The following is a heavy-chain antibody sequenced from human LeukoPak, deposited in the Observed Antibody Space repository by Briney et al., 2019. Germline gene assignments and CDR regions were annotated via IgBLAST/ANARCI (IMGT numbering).Heavy chain of an antibody. CDR1: GRSFSGYY. V-gene: IGHV4-34*01. D-gene: IGHD3-22*01. J-gene: IGHJ5*02. CDR3: ARGGGWRRHYYDSSGYSQENWFDP. Sequence: SETLSLTCAVYGRSFSGYYWSWIRQPPGKGLEWIGEINHSGSTNYNPSLKSRVTISVDTSKNQFSLKLSSVTAADTAVYYCARGGGWRRHYYDSSGYSQENWFDPWGQGTLVTVSS. CDR2: INHSGST.